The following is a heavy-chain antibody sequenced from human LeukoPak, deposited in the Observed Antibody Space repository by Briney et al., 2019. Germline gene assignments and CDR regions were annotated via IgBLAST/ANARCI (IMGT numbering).Heavy chain of an antibody. Sequence: ASVKVSCKASGGPFSSYAISWVRQAPGQGLEWMGRIIPILGIANYAQKFQGRVTITADKSTSTAYMELSSLRSEDTAVYYCARDPYSGYDHDYWGQGTLVTVSS. CDR2: IIPILGIA. V-gene: IGHV1-69*04. CDR3: ARDPYSGYDHDY. CDR1: GGPFSSYA. J-gene: IGHJ4*02. D-gene: IGHD5-12*01.